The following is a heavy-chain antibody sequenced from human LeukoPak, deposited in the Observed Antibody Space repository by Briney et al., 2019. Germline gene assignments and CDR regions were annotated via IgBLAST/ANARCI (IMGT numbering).Heavy chain of an antibody. V-gene: IGHV1-69*05. Sequence: ASVKVSCKASGGTFSSYAISWVRQAPGQGLEWMGGIIPIFGTANYAQKFQGRVTITTDESTSTAYMELSSLRSEDTAVYYCATSLYSGSYWGYYYYYMDVWGKGTTVTVSS. D-gene: IGHD1-26*01. CDR1: GGTFSSYA. J-gene: IGHJ6*03. CDR2: IIPIFGTA. CDR3: ATSLYSGSYWGYYYYYMDV.